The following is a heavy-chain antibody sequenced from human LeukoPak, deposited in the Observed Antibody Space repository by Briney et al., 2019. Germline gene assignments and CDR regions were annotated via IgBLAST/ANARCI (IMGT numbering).Heavy chain of an antibody. CDR2: MNPNSGDT. CDR1: GYTFTSYD. J-gene: IGHJ4*02. Sequence: ASVKVSCKASGYTFTSYDINWVRQATGQGLEWMGWMNPNSGDTGYAQKFQGRVTMTRNTSISTAYMELSSLRSEDTAVYYCARAGIWFGELLPPDYWGQGTLVTVSS. CDR3: ARAGIWFGELLPPDY. D-gene: IGHD3-10*01. V-gene: IGHV1-8*01.